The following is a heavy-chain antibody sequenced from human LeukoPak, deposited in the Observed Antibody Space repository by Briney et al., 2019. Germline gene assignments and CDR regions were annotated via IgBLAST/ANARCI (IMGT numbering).Heavy chain of an antibody. V-gene: IGHV3-20*04. J-gene: IGHJ3*02. CDR3: VREYNDLGDYGPSLIVGDAFHS. D-gene: IGHD4-17*01. Sequence: GGSLRLSCVASGFIFDDYGMSWVRHLPGKGLEWVSGINWHGSSTDYADSVKGRFIISRDNAKNSVFLQMNSLRAEDTALYYCVREYNDLGDYGPSLIVGDAFHSWGQGTMVTVSS. CDR1: GFIFDDYG. CDR2: INWHGSST.